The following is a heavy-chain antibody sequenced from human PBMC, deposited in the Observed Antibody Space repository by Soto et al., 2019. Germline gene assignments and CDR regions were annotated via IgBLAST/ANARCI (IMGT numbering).Heavy chain of an antibody. V-gene: IGHV1-69*02. J-gene: IGHJ4*02. D-gene: IGHD3-22*01. CDR1: GGTFSSYT. CDR2: IIPILGIA. CDR3: ARGAYYERSGYYSPLDY. Sequence: QVQLVQSGAEVKKPGSSVKVSCKASGGTFSSYTISWVRQAPGQGLEWMGRIIPILGIANYAQKFQGRVMIPPDKSTSTDYMKLHSLRADDTAVYYCARGAYYERSGYYSPLDYWGQGNLVTVSS.